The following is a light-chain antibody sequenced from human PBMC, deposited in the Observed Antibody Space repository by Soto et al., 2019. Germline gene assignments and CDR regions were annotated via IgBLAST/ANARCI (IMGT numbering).Light chain of an antibody. Sequence: QSVLTQPASVSGSPGQSITISCTGTSSDVGGYEYVSWYQQYPGKAPKLMIYEVIDRPAGAPRRFSGSKSGNTAPLAITGPQAEDEADYYCSSYREGGSYVFGAGTKLTVL. J-gene: IGLJ1*01. CDR3: SSYREGGSYV. CDR1: SSDVGGYEY. CDR2: EVI. V-gene: IGLV2-14*01.